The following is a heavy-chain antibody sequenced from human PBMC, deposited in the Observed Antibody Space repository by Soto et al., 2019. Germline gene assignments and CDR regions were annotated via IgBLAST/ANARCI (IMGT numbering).Heavy chain of an antibody. CDR3: ARDRMATTTGYFDY. CDR1: GGTFSSYA. Sequence: QVQLVQSGAEVKKPGSSVKVSCKASGGTFSSYAISWVRQAPGQGLEWMGGIIPIFGTANYAQKFQGRVTXXAXESXSTAYMELSSLRSEDTAVYYCARDRMATTTGYFDYWGQGTLVTVSS. V-gene: IGHV1-69*12. CDR2: IIPIFGTA. J-gene: IGHJ4*02. D-gene: IGHD5-12*01.